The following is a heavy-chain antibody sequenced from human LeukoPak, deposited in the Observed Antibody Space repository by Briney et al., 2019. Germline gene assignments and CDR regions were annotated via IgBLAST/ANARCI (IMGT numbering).Heavy chain of an antibody. J-gene: IGHJ3*01. V-gene: IGHV1-2*06. D-gene: IGHD3-22*01. CDR3: ARDRYYYYDTSGYYLDAFDF. CDR2: INPNSGDT. CDR1: GYTFTSYG. Sequence: ASVKVSCKASGYTFTSYGISWVRQAPGQGLEWMGRINPNSGDTRYAQKFQGRVTMTRDTSISTVYMELSSLGSDDTAVYFCARDRYYYYDTSGYYLDAFDFWGQGTMVTVSS.